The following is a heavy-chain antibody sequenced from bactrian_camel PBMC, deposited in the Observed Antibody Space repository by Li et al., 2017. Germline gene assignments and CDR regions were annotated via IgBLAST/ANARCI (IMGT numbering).Heavy chain of an antibody. Sequence: QLVESGGGLVRPGESLTLSCAASGFSFSTEYMNWVRQAPGKGLEWVSRITPGGLGRYYADSVKGRFNISRDNAKNTLYLQMNSLEPDDTAIYYCTPVLILSDGYCYKADNYWGQGTQVTVS. CDR2: ITPGGLGR. CDR3: TPVLILSDGYCYKADNY. J-gene: IGHJ4*01. D-gene: IGHD3*01. V-gene: IGHV3S28*01. CDR1: GFSFSTEY.